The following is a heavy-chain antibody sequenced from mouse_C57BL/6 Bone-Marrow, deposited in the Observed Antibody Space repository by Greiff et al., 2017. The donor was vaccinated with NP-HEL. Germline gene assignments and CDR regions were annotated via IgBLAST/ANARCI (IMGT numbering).Heavy chain of an antibody. J-gene: IGHJ3*01. D-gene: IGHD1-1*01. CDR1: GYTFTSYW. Sequence: QVQLQQPGAELVKPGASVKLSCKASGYTFTSYWMHWVKQRPGRGLEWIGRIDPNRGGTKYNEKFKSKATLTVDKPSSTAYMQLSSLTSEDSAVYYCARHPATNYYGSSYNWFAYWGQGTLVTVSA. V-gene: IGHV1-72*01. CDR3: ARHPATNYYGSSYNWFAY. CDR2: IDPNRGGT.